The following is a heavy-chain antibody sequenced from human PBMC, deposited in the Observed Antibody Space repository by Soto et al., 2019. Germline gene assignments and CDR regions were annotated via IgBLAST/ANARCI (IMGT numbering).Heavy chain of an antibody. Sequence: QVQLQQWGAGLLKPSETLSLTCAVYGGSFSGYYWSWIRQPPGKGLEWIGEINHSGSTNYNPSLKSRVTISVDTSKNQFSLKLSSVTAADTAVYYCARCPRPGGRVYWGQGTLVTVSS. CDR1: GGSFSGYY. D-gene: IGHD1-1*01. CDR2: INHSGST. J-gene: IGHJ4*02. V-gene: IGHV4-34*01. CDR3: ARCPRPGGRVY.